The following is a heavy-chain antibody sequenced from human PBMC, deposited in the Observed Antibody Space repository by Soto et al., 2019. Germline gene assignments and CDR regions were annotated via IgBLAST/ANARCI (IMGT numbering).Heavy chain of an antibody. V-gene: IGHV3-66*01. CDR3: ASVRADAFDI. CDR2: IYSGGST. Sequence: PGGSLRLSCAASGFPVSSNYMSWVRQAPGKGLEWVSVIYSGGSTYYADSVKGRFTISRDNSKNTLYLQMNSLRAEDTAVYYCASVRADAFDIWGQGTMVTVSS. J-gene: IGHJ3*02. CDR1: GFPVSSNY.